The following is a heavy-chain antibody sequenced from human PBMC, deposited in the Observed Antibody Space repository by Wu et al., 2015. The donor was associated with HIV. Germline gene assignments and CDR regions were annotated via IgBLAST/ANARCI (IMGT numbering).Heavy chain of an antibody. CDR1: GGTFTNYG. Sequence: QVQMVQSGAEVRQPGSSVKVSCKASGGTFTNYGINWVRRAPGAGLEWLGTIIPLYGSTNYAQKFLGRIMISADTSTTTSSLELSGLKSEDTAIYYCARGGYCSGGSCLNWFDPWGQGTLVTVSS. D-gene: IGHD2-15*01. CDR2: IIPLYGST. V-gene: IGHV1-69*04. CDR3: ARGGYCSGGSCLNWFDP. J-gene: IGHJ5*02.